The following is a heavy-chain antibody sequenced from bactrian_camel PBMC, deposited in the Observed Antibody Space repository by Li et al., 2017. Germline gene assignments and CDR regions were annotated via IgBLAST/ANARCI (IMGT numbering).Heavy chain of an antibody. CDR1: EHTVATYF. V-gene: IGHV3S40*01. CDR3: AVGLWADLGY. CDR2: INSRTDDST. J-gene: IGHJ6*01. Sequence: DVQLVESGGGLVQPGGSLRLSCKTSEHTVATYFIGWFRQAPGKGLEWVSGINSRTDDSTVYAESVKGRFTISIDNAKSMLYLQMNSLETEDTAVYYCAVGLWADLGYWSQGTQVTVS.